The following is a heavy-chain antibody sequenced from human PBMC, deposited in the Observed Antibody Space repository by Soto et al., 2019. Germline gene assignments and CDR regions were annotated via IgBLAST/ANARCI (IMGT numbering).Heavy chain of an antibody. J-gene: IGHJ6*02. V-gene: IGHV3-33*01. Sequence: QVQLVESGGGVVQPGRSLRLSCAASGFTFSSYGMHWVRQAPGKGLEWVAVIWYDGSNKYYADSVKGRFTISRDNSKKTLYLQMNSLRAEDTAVYYCARVKHIVVVTSPGGMDVWGQGTTVTVSS. CDR3: ARVKHIVVVTSPGGMDV. CDR1: GFTFSSYG. D-gene: IGHD2-21*02. CDR2: IWYDGSNK.